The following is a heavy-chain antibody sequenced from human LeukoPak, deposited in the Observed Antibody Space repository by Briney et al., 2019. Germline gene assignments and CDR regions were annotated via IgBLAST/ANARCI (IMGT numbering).Heavy chain of an antibody. V-gene: IGHV3-21*01. D-gene: IGHD2-15*01. Sequence: GGSLRLSCAASGFNFNNYNMNWVRQAPGKGLEWVSSISSSSSYIYYADSVKGRFTISRDNAKNSLYLQMNSLRAEDTAVYYCATSLEGYCSGGSCGYWGQGTLVTVSS. CDR2: ISSSSSYI. CDR1: GFNFNNYN. J-gene: IGHJ4*02. CDR3: ATSLEGYCSGGSCGY.